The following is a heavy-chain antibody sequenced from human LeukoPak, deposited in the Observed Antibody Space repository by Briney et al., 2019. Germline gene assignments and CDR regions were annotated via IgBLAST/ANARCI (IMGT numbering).Heavy chain of an antibody. CDR1: RFTFSGYW. D-gene: IGHD6-13*01. V-gene: IGHV3-7*01. CDR3: ARESTAGYNSSWYGFRN. CDR2: INQEGSEK. J-gene: IGHJ1*01. Sequence: GGSLRLSCAPSRFTFSGYWMSGVRQAPGKGLEWVANINQEGSEKYYVDSVKGRFTISRDNAKNSLFLQMGSLRVEDTAVYYCARESTAGYNSSWYGFRNWGQGTLVSVSS.